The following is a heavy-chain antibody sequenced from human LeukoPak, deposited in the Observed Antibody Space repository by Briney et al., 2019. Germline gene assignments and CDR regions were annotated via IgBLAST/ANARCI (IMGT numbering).Heavy chain of an antibody. CDR1: GDSISSGRYY. Sequence: SETLSLTCTVSGDSISSGRYYWSWVRQPAGEELEWIGRIYTSGKTDYNPYTPSLKSRVTVSLDTSKNQLSLFLTSVTAADTAMYYCARSFSGSYYFEYWGQGTLVTVSS. J-gene: IGHJ4*02. CDR2: IYTSGKT. D-gene: IGHD1-26*01. CDR3: ARSFSGSYYFEY. V-gene: IGHV4-61*02.